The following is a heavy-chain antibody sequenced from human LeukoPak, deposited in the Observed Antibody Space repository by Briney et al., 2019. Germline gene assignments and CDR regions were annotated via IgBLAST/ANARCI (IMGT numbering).Heavy chain of an antibody. J-gene: IGHJ4*02. V-gene: IGHV4-31*03. CDR3: ARADYGDYGHYFDY. D-gene: IGHD4-17*01. Sequence: PSQTLSLTCTVSGDSISSGTYYWNWIRQHPGKGLEWIGYIYCSGSTYYKSSLQSRVIISVDTSKKQFSLRLNSVTAADTAVYYCARADYGDYGHYFDYWGQGTLVTVSS. CDR1: GDSISSGTYY. CDR2: IYCSGST.